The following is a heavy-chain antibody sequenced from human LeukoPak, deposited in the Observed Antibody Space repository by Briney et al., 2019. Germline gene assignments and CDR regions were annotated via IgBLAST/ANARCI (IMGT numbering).Heavy chain of an antibody. J-gene: IGHJ4*02. CDR1: GFTFSSYW. CDR2: IKSDGSST. V-gene: IGHV3-74*01. CDR3: ARERKYDSNFDY. D-gene: IGHD1-1*01. Sequence: GGSLRLSCVASGFTFSSYWMHWVRQAPGKGLVWVSRIKSDGSSTSYADSVKGRFTISRDNAKNTLYLQMNSPRAEDTAVYYCARERKYDSNFDYWGQGTLVTVSS.